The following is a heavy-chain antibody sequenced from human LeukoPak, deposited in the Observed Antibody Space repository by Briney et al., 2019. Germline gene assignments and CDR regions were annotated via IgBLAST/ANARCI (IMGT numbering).Heavy chain of an antibody. J-gene: IGHJ4*02. Sequence: PGGSLRLPCAASGFTFSSYAMSWVRQAPGKGLEWVSTISGSGGSTYYVDSVKGRFTISRDNSKNTLYLQMNSLRAEDTAVYYCAKRGATQTKEFDYWGQGTLVTVSS. D-gene: IGHD1-26*01. CDR1: GFTFSSYA. CDR3: AKRGATQTKEFDY. CDR2: ISGSGGST. V-gene: IGHV3-23*01.